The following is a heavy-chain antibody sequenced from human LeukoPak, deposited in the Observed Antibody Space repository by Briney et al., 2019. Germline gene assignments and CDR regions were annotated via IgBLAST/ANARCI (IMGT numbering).Heavy chain of an antibody. CDR1: GGTFSSYA. CDR2: IIPIFGTA. CDR3: ARDPPDWKGYYDSSGYYFHAFDI. Sequence: ASVKVSCKASGGTFSSYAISWVRQAPGQGLEWMGGIIPIFGTANYAQKFQGRVTITADKSTSTAYMELSSLRSEDTAVYYCARDPPDWKGYYDSSGYYFHAFDIWGQGTMVTVSS. J-gene: IGHJ3*02. V-gene: IGHV1-69*06. D-gene: IGHD3-22*01.